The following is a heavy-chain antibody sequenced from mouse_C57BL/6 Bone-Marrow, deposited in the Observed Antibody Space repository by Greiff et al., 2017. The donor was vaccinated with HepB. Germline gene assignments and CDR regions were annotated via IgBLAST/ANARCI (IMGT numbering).Heavy chain of an antibody. V-gene: IGHV5-12*01. Sequence: DVKLVESGGGLVQPGGSLKLSCAASGFTFSDYYMYWVRQTPEKRLEWVAYISNGGGSTYYPDTVKGRFTISRDNAKNTLYLQMSRLKSEDTAMYYCARQGDYLYAMDYWGQGTSVTVSS. J-gene: IGHJ4*01. D-gene: IGHD2-4*01. CDR2: ISNGGGST. CDR3: ARQGDYLYAMDY. CDR1: GFTFSDYY.